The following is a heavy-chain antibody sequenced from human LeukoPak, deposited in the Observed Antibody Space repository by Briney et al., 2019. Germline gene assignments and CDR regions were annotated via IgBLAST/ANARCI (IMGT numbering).Heavy chain of an antibody. CDR2: VSGSGTST. D-gene: IGHD4-23*01. Sequence: PGGSLRLSCAASGFTFNNYAMTWVRQTPGKGLEWVSGVSGSGTSTYYTDSVKGRFTISRDNSRNTLYLQLNSLRAEDTAVYYCAKDQYGGNPQYYFDYWGQGTLVTVSS. CDR3: AKDQYGGNPQYYFDY. V-gene: IGHV3-23*01. CDR1: GFTFNNYA. J-gene: IGHJ4*02.